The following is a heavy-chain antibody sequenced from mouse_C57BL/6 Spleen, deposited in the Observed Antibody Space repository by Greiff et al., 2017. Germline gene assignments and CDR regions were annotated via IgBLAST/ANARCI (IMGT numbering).Heavy chain of an antibody. J-gene: IGHJ2*01. Sequence: QVQLQQPGAELVMPGASVKLSCKASGYTFTSYWMHWVKQRPGQGLEWIGEMDPSDRYTNYNQKLKGKSTLTVDKSSSTAYMQLSSLTSEDSAVYYCARQRRGYYFDYWGQGTTLTVSS. CDR1: GYTFTSYW. CDR3: ARQRRGYYFDY. V-gene: IGHV1-69*01. D-gene: IGHD2-12*01. CDR2: MDPSDRYT.